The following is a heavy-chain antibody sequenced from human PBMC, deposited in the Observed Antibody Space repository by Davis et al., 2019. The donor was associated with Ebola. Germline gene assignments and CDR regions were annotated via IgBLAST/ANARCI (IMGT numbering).Heavy chain of an antibody. J-gene: IGHJ6*03. Sequence: PGGSLRLSCAASGFTFSSYGMHWVRQAPGKGLEWVAFIRYDGSNKYYADSVKGRFTISRDNSKNTLYLQMNSLRAEDTAVYYCARAQYNWNYPYYYYYMDVWGKGTTVTVSS. CDR2: IRYDGSNK. CDR1: GFTFSSYG. D-gene: IGHD1-7*01. CDR3: ARAQYNWNYPYYYYYMDV. V-gene: IGHV3-30*02.